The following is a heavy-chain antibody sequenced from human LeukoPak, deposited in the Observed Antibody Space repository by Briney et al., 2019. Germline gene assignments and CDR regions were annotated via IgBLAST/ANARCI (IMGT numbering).Heavy chain of an antibody. D-gene: IGHD2-2*01. CDR2: IKQDGSEE. CDR1: GFTFSSYW. J-gene: IGHJ4*02. CDR3: ARDLFIVVVPAAMGY. Sequence: PGGSLRLSCAASGFTFSSYWMSWVRQAPGKGLEWVANIKQDGSEEYYVDSVKGRFTISRDNAKNSLYLQMNSLRAEDTAVYYCARDLFIVVVPAAMGYWGQGTLVTVSS. V-gene: IGHV3-7*01.